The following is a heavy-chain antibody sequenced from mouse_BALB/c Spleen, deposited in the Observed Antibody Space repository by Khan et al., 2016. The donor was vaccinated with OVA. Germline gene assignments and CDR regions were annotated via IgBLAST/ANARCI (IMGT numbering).Heavy chain of an antibody. CDR2: ISSTGGT. J-gene: IGHJ4*01. V-gene: IGHV3-2*02. CDR1: GYSITSDYA. D-gene: IGHD2-2*01. Sequence: VQLKESGPGLVKPSQSLSLTCTVTGYSITSDYAWNWIRQFPGNKLEWMGYISSTGGTSYNPSLKSRISITRDTSKNQFFLQLKSVTAEDTATYYCASTLDYGYGYAFDCWGRGTLLTVSS. CDR3: ASTLDYGYGYAFDC.